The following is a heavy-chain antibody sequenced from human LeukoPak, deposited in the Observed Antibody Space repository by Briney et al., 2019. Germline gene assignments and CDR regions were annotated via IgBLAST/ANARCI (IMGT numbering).Heavy chain of an antibody. Sequence: SETLSLTCTVSGDSVRGYYWSWIWQPPGKGLEWIGYLFYSGSTNYNPSLKSRVTISVDTSKNQFSLKLTSVTAADTAVYYCARGLPSYYYGMDVWGQGTTVTVSS. V-gene: IGHV4-59*02. CDR3: ARGLPSYYYGMDV. CDR2: LFYSGST. CDR1: GDSVRGYY. J-gene: IGHJ6*02.